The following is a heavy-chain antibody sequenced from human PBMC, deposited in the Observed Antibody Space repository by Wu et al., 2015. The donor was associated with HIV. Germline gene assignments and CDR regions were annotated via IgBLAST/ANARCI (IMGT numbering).Heavy chain of an antibody. D-gene: IGHD1-26*01. V-gene: IGHV1-69*05. CDR2: IIPLFGSA. CDR3: ARDADGIVGAQIGRYFDL. J-gene: IGHJ2*01. CDR1: GGTFSSYA. Sequence: QVHLVQSGAEVKKPGSSVKVSCKASGGTFSSYALSWVRQAPGQGLEWMGRIIPLFGSANYAQKFQGRITMTTDTSTSTAYLDLRSLRSDDTATYFCARDADGIVGAQIGRYFDLWGPGDPGHCLL.